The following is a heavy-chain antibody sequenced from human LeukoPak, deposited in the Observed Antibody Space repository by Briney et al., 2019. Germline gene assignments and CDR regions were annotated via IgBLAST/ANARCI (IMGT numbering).Heavy chain of an antibody. J-gene: IGHJ4*02. CDR2: IYYSGST. CDR3: ASLPWY. V-gene: IGHV4-59*01. Sequence: SETLSLTCTVSGGSISSYYWSWIRQPPGKGLEWIGYIYYSGSTNYNPSLKSRVTISVDTSKNQFSLKLSSVTAADTAVYYCASLPWYWGQGTLVTVSS. CDR1: GGSISSYY.